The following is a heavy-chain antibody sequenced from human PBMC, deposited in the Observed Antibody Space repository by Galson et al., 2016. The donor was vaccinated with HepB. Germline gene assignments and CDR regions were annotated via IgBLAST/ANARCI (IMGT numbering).Heavy chain of an antibody. Sequence: SLRLSCAASGFIVSTNYMSWVRQAPGKGLEWVSVIYSGGTTYYADAVKGRFTISRDDSKNTVCLQMNCLRAEDTAVYYCARGIAVITHAFDIWGQGTMVTVSS. V-gene: IGHV3-53*01. D-gene: IGHD3-16*01. CDR3: ARGIAVITHAFDI. CDR2: IYSGGTT. J-gene: IGHJ3*02. CDR1: GFIVSTNY.